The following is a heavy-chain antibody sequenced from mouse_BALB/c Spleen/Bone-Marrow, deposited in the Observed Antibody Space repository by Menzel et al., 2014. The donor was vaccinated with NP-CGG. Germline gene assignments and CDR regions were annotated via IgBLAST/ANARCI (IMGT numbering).Heavy chain of an antibody. V-gene: IGHV2-6-7*01. CDR3: ARDLGRYAMDY. Sequence: QVQLQQSGPGLVAPSQSLSITCTVSGFSLTGYGVNWVRQPPGKGLEWLGMIWGDGSTDYNSALKSRLSISKDNSKSQVFLKMNSLRTDNTARYYCARDLGRYAMDYWGQGTSVTVSS. J-gene: IGHJ4*01. CDR2: IWGDGST. D-gene: IGHD4-1*01. CDR1: GFSLTGYG.